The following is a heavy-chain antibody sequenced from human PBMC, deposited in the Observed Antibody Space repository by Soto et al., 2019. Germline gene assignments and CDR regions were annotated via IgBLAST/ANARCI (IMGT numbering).Heavy chain of an antibody. CDR3: AKRTVGWYFDL. D-gene: IGHD4-17*01. V-gene: IGHV3-23*01. CDR1: GFTFSSYA. J-gene: IGHJ2*01. CDR2: ISGSGGST. Sequence: EVQLLESGGGLVQPGGSLRLSCAASGFTFSSYAMNWVRQAPGKGLEWVSVISGSGGSTYYADAVKGRFTISRDNSKNTLYLQMNSLRAEDTAVYYCAKRTVGWYFDLWGRGTVVTVSS.